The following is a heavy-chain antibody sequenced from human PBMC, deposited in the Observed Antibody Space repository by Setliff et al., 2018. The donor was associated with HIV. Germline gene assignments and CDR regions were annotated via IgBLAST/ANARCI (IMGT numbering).Heavy chain of an antibody. CDR3: AREPSYCGHDCCSLLDY. J-gene: IGHJ4*01. V-gene: IGHV1-18*01. CDR2: IGTYSGNT. Sequence: ASVKVSCKASGYNFTNYGIGWVRQAPGQGLEYLGWIGTYSGNTDYAQSVQGRVTMTRDTSTGTVYMDLRSLRSDDTALYYCAREPSYCGHDCCSLLDYWGQGTLVTVSS. D-gene: IGHD2-21*02. CDR1: GYNFTNYG.